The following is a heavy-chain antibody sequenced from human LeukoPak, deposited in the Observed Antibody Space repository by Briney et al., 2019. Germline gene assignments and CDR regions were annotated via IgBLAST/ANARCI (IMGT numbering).Heavy chain of an antibody. J-gene: IGHJ4*02. CDR1: GFTFSGSA. V-gene: IGHV3-53*01. CDR2: IYSGSST. D-gene: IGHD1-26*01. Sequence: GGSLRLSCAASGFTFSGSAMHWVRQAPGKGLEWVSVIYSGSSTYYADSVKGRFTISRDNSKNTVYLQMNSLRAEDTAVYYCAREGTTTSFDYWGQGTLVTVSS. CDR3: AREGTTTSFDY.